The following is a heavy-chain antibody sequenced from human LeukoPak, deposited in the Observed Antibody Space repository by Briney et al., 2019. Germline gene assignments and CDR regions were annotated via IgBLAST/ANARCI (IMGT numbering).Heavy chain of an antibody. V-gene: IGHV4-34*01. Sequence: SETLSLTCTVSGGSISSDYWSWIRQPPGKGLEWIGEINHSGSTNYNPSLKSRVTISVDTSKNQFSLKLSSVTAADTAVYYCARGPGYCGGDCYLDYWGQGTLVTVSS. CDR2: INHSGST. CDR1: GGSISSDY. J-gene: IGHJ4*02. D-gene: IGHD2-21*02. CDR3: ARGPGYCGGDCYLDY.